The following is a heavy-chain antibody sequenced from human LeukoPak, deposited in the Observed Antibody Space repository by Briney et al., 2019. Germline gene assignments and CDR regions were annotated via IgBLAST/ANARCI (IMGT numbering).Heavy chain of an antibody. J-gene: IGHJ4*02. CDR2: ISYDGSNK. V-gene: IGHV3-30*18. D-gene: IGHD6-13*01. Sequence: GGSLRLSCAASGFTFRSYGMHWVRQAPRKGLEWVAVISYDGSNKYYTDSVKGRFTISRDNSKNTLTLQMNSLRTEDTAVYYCAKDPRIEAAAPDYWGQGALVTVST. CDR1: GFTFRSYG. CDR3: AKDPRIEAAAPDY.